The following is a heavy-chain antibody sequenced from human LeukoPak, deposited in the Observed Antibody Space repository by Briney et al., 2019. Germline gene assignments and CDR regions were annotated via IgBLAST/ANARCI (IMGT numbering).Heavy chain of an antibody. D-gene: IGHD6-19*01. V-gene: IGHV1-2*06. J-gene: IGHJ4*02. CDR3: ARDLGAVAAGDY. CDR1: GYTFTGYY. CDR2: INPNSGGT. Sequence: ASVKVSCKASGYTFTGYYMHWVRQAPGQGLEWMARINPNSGGTNYAQKFQGRVTMTRDTSISTAYMELSRLRSDDTAVYYCARDLGAVAAGDYWGQGTLVTVPS.